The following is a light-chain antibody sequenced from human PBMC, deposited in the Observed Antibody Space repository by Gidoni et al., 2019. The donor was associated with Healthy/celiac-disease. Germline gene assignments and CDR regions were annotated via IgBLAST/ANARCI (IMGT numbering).Light chain of an antibody. V-gene: IGKV1-39*01. J-gene: IGKJ3*01. CDR3: QQSYSTPRT. CDR1: QSISSY. CDR2: AAS. Sequence: DIQMTQSPASLSASVGDRVTITCRASQSISSYLNWYQQKPGQAPKLLIYAASSLQSGVPSRFSGSGSETDFTLTISSLQPEDFATYYCQQSYSTPRTFGPGTKVDIK.